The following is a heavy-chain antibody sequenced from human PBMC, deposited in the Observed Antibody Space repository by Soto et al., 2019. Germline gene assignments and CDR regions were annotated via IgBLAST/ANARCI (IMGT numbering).Heavy chain of an antibody. D-gene: IGHD3-3*01. CDR3: ARKQAGFFYGIDY. CDR2: IDGSGYT. CDR1: GGSISTGGYY. Sequence: SETLSLTCTVSGGSISTGGYYWSWIRQYPGKGLEWLGYIDGSGYTFYNPSRQSRLTLSMDTSKNQFSLKLSSATAADTAVYFCARKQAGFFYGIDYWGQGTLVTVSS. V-gene: IGHV4-31*03. J-gene: IGHJ4*02.